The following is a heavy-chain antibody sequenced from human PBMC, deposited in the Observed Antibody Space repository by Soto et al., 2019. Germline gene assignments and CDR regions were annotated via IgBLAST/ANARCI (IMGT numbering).Heavy chain of an antibody. CDR3: ARPIRYYDVWRDYPPFDY. Sequence: QVQLVQSGAEVKKPGSSVKVSCKAPGGSFSSYAINWVRQAPGQGLEWMGGIIPMSATRTYAQKFQDKVTITADESSTTVYMELSSLQSEGTAVYYCARPIRYYDVWRDYPPFDYWGQGTLVTVSS. D-gene: IGHD3-3*01. V-gene: IGHV1-69*01. CDR2: IIPMSATR. CDR1: GGSFSSYA. J-gene: IGHJ4*02.